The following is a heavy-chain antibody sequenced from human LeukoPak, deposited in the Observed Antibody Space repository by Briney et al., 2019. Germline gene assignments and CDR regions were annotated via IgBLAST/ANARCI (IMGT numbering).Heavy chain of an antibody. CDR3: ASGYSGYVGSMDV. V-gene: IGHV1-69*13. Sequence: GASVKVSCKASGYTFTSYDINWVRQATGQGLEWMGGIIPIFGTANYAQKFQGRVTITADESTSTAYMELSSLRSEDTAVYYCASGYSGYVGSMDVWGQGTTVTVSS. CDR2: IIPIFGTA. CDR1: GYTFTSYD. D-gene: IGHD5-12*01. J-gene: IGHJ6*02.